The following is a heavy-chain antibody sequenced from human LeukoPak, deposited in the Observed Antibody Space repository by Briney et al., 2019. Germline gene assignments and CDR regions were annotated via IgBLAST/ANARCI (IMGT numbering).Heavy chain of an antibody. CDR1: GYTFTSYD. J-gene: IGHJ4*02. V-gene: IGHV1-8*01. CDR3: ARVSYGDYGYFDY. CDR2: MNPNSGNT. Sequence: ASVKVSCKASGYTFTSYDINWVRQATGQGLEWMGWMNPNSGNTGYAQKFQGRATMTRNTSISTAYMELSSLRSEDTAVYYCARVSYGDYGYFDYWGQGTLVTVSS. D-gene: IGHD4-17*01.